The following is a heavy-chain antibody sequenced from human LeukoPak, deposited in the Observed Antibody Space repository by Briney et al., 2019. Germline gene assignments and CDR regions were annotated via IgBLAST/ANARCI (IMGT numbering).Heavy chain of an antibody. V-gene: IGHV3-30*12. CDR3: TRDYSSSSGRAFDI. CDR2: ISYDGSNK. CDR1: GFTFSSYG. Sequence: GGSLRLSCAASGFTFSSYGMHWVRQAPGKGLEWVAVISYDGSNKYYADSVKGRFTISRDNSRNTLYLQVNSLRAEDTAMYFCTRDYSSSSGRAFDIWGQGTMVSVSS. J-gene: IGHJ3*02. D-gene: IGHD6-6*01.